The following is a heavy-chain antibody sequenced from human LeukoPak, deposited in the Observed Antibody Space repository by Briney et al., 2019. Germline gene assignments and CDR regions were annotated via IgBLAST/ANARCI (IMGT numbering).Heavy chain of an antibody. J-gene: IGHJ5*02. CDR2: ISSSGSTI. V-gene: IGHV3-11*04. CDR3: ARTHSYSALGSPWGA. Sequence: GGSLRLSCAASGLTFSDYYMSWIRQAPGKGLEWVSYISSSGSTIYYADSVKGRFTISRDNAKNSLYLQMNSLRAEDTAVYYCARTHSYSALGSPWGAWGQGTLVTVSS. D-gene: IGHD3-10*01. CDR1: GLTFSDYY.